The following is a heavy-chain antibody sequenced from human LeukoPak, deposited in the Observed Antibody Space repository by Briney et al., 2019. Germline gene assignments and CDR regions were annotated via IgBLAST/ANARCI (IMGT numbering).Heavy chain of an antibody. Sequence: QPGGSLRLSCAASGFTFSSYGMHWVRQAPGKGLEWVAVISYDGRKKYYADSVKGRFTISRDNSQSPLYLQMNSLRPDDTAVYYCAKASQRYFDLWGRGTLVTVSS. CDR2: ISYDGRKK. CDR1: GFTFSSYG. J-gene: IGHJ2*01. V-gene: IGHV3-30*18. CDR3: AKASQRYFDL.